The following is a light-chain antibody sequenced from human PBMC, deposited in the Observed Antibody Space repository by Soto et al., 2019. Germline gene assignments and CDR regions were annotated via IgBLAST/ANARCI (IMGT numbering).Light chain of an antibody. CDR3: RQYKSFRPIP. J-gene: IGKJ1*01. V-gene: IGKV3-15*01. Sequence: IVMKKSPATMSLSPVEDVTXSCRASQSVPSRIAGYQQKPVQSPIRLIYVAATRGAGGPDICGGGGGEGEFSLTISSMRAEDYAVCYCRQYKSFRPIPFAQGTKVDIK. CDR2: VAA. CDR1: QSVPSR.